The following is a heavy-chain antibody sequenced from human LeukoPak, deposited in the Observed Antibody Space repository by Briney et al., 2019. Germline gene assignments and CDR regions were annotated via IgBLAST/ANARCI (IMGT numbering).Heavy chain of an antibody. Sequence: SVKVSCKASGGTFSSYAISWVRQAPGQGLEWMGGIIPIFGTANYAQKFQGRVTITADESTSTAYMELSSLRSEDTAVYYCASEPPPEYSSSHSDYWGQGTLVTVSS. D-gene: IGHD6-6*01. V-gene: IGHV1-69*13. J-gene: IGHJ4*02. CDR1: GGTFSSYA. CDR3: ASEPPPEYSSSHSDY. CDR2: IIPIFGTA.